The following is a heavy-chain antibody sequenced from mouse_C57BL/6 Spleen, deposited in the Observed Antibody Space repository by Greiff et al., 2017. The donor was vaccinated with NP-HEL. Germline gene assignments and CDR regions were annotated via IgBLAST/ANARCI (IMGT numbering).Heavy chain of an antibody. CDR1: GYTFTSYT. J-gene: IGHJ2*01. V-gene: IGHV1-4*01. D-gene: IGHD2-5*01. Sequence: QVQLKQSGAELARPGASVKMSCKASGYTFTSYTMHWVKQRPGQGLEWIGYINPSSGYTKYNQKFKDKATLTADKSSSTAYMQLSSLTSEDSAVYYYAREGGYYSSFDYWGQGTTLTVAS. CDR3: AREGGYYSSFDY. CDR2: INPSSGYT.